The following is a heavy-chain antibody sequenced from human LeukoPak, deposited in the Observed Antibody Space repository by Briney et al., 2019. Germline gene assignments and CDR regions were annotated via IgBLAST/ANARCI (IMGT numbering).Heavy chain of an antibody. CDR2: MNPNSGNT. CDR1: GYTFTSYD. J-gene: IGHJ5*02. CDR3: ARDCSGGSCYSGPREGYDP. V-gene: IGHV1-8*03. Sequence: ASVKVSCKASGYTFTSYDINWVRQATGQGLEWMGWMNPNSGNTGYAQKFQGRVTITRSTSISAAYMELSSLRSEDTAVYYCARDCSGGSCYSGPREGYDPWGQGTLVTVSS. D-gene: IGHD2-15*01.